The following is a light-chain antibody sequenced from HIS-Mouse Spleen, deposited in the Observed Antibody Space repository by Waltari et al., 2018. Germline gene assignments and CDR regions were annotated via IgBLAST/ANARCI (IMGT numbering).Light chain of an antibody. CDR2: SNN. V-gene: IGLV1-44*01. CDR3: AAWDDSLNGNYV. CDR1: SSNIGSTT. Sequence: QSVLTQPPSASGTPGQRVTISCSGSSSNIGSTTVNWYQQLPGTAPKLLLYSNNQRPSGVPDRFSGSKSGTSASLAISGLQSEDEADYYCAAWDDSLNGNYVFGTGTKVTVL. J-gene: IGLJ1*01.